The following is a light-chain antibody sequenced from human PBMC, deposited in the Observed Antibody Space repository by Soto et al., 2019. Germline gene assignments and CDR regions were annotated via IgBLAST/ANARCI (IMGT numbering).Light chain of an antibody. J-gene: IGLJ1*01. V-gene: IGLV1-44*01. CDR3: VAWDDNLDAHV. Sequence: QSVLTQPPSASGTPGPRVTISCFGGSSNMGTNTVGWYQQLPGAAPKVLLYVNDKRPSGVPDRFSGSNSGTSASLTISGLQSEYEDDYYCVAWDDNLDAHVFGPGTKVTVL. CDR1: SSNMGTNT. CDR2: VND.